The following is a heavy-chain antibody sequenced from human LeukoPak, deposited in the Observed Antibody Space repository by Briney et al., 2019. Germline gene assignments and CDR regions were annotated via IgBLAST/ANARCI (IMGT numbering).Heavy chain of an antibody. CDR1: GFTFSNYM. J-gene: IGHJ4*02. CDR2: IKSDGITI. CDR3: ARYDNGKDYFDY. D-gene: IGHD1-1*01. Sequence: GGSLRLSCAASGFTFSNYMMHWVRQAPGKGLVWVSRIKSDGITITYADSVKGRFTISRDTSKNTLYLQMSSLRAEDTALYYCARYDNGKDYFDYWGQGTLVTVSS. V-gene: IGHV3-74*01.